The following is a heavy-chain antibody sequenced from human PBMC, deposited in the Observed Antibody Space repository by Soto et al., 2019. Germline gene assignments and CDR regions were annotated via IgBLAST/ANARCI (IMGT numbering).Heavy chain of an antibody. CDR1: GFTFSTYD. J-gene: IGHJ2*01. CDR2: ISGNGGST. CDR3: ANVGPAHWSVDL. V-gene: IGHV3-23*01. Sequence: EVQLIESGGDLAQPGGSLRLSCAASGFTFSTYDMIWVRQAPGKGLEWVSAISGNGGSTYADSVKGRFTISRDNSKNTMYLQMNSLRADDTAVYYCANVGPAHWSVDLCGRGTLVTVSS.